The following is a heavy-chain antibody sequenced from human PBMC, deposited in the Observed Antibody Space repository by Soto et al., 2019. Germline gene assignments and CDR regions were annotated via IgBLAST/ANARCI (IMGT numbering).Heavy chain of an antibody. CDR1: GFTFSNAW. Sequence: EVQLVESGGGLVKPGGSLRLSCAASGFTFSNAWMSWVRQAPGKGLEWVGRIKSKTDGGTTDYAAPVKGRFTISRDDSKNTLYLQMTSLKTEDTAVYYCTTQSWGIAVAGYYWGQGTLVTVSS. V-gene: IGHV3-15*01. CDR2: IKSKTDGGTT. D-gene: IGHD6-19*01. CDR3: TTQSWGIAVAGYY. J-gene: IGHJ4*02.